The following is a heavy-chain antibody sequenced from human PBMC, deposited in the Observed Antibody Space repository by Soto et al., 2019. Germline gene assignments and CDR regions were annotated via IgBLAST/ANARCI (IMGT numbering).Heavy chain of an antibody. CDR1: GFSLSTSGVG. D-gene: IGHD6-6*01. Sequence: QITLKESGPTLVKPTQTLTLTCTFSGFSLSTSGVGVGWIRQPPGKALEWLALIYWDDDKRYSSSLNSRLTITKGPSKNQVVLTMTNMDPVDTATYYCAHSRPPRLLDYWGQGTLVTVSS. V-gene: IGHV2-5*02. J-gene: IGHJ4*02. CDR2: IYWDDDK. CDR3: AHSRPPRLLDY.